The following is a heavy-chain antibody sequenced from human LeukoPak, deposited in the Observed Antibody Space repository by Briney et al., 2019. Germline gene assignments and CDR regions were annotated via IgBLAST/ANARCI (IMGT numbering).Heavy chain of an antibody. V-gene: IGHV3-23*01. CDR1: GFTFSSYG. CDR2: ISSTDGRT. D-gene: IGHD2-15*01. Sequence: GGSLRLSCAASGFTFSSYGMSWVRQAPGKGLEWVSAISSTDGRTNYADSVKGRFTISRDNAKNSLYLQMNSLRAEDTAVYSCARGADGVSSNSRGWFDPWGQGTLVTVSS. CDR3: ARGADGVSSNSRGWFDP. J-gene: IGHJ5*02.